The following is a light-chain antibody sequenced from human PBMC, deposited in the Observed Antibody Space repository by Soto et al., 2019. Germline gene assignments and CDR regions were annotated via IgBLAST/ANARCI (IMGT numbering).Light chain of an antibody. CDR3: QQRTNWPRVT. J-gene: IGKJ5*01. V-gene: IGKV3-15*01. CDR1: QAISDN. CDR2: DAS. Sequence: IVMTQSPATLSVSPGESATLSCRASQAISDNLAWYQHKPGQPPRLLIYDASTRATGIPARFSGGGSGTEFTLTISSLQSEDFAVYFCQQRTNWPRVTFGQGTRLEIK.